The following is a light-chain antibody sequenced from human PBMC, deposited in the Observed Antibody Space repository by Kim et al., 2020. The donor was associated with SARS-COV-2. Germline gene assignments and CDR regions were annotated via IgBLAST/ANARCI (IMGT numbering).Light chain of an antibody. CDR2: EAS. CDR1: QSVSSS. Sequence: VSLGERVTPSRRARQSVSSSLAWYQQKPGQAPRLLVYEASTRATGIPGRFTGSRSGTEFTLTISSLQSEDFAVYFCQHYNNWPLTFGGGTKVEIK. CDR3: QHYNNWPLT. J-gene: IGKJ4*01. V-gene: IGKV3-15*01.